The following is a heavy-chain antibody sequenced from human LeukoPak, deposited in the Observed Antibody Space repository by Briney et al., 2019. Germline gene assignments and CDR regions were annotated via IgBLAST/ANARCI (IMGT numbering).Heavy chain of an antibody. Sequence: SETLSLTCTASGGSISSYYWSWIRQPPGKGLEWIGYIYYSGSTNYNPSLKSRVTISVDTSKNQFSLKLSSVTAADTAVYYCARHPGVLTAAAGTFDYWGQGTLVTVSS. D-gene: IGHD6-13*01. CDR2: IYYSGST. CDR1: GGSISSYY. V-gene: IGHV4-59*08. J-gene: IGHJ4*02. CDR3: ARHPGVLTAAAGTFDY.